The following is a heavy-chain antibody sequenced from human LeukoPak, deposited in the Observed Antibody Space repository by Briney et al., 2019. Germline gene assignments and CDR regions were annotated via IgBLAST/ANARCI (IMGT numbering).Heavy chain of an antibody. J-gene: IGHJ5*02. CDR1: GGSISSNY. CDR3: VRAKISAAGVWLFDP. CDR2: IYNTGST. D-gene: IGHD6-13*01. V-gene: IGHV4-4*07. Sequence: SETLSLTCIVSGGSISSNYWNWIRQPAGKGLEWIGRIYNTGSTNYNPSLESRVTMSVGTSKNQFSLKLSSVTAADTAVYYCVRAKISAAGVWLFDPWGQGTLITVSS.